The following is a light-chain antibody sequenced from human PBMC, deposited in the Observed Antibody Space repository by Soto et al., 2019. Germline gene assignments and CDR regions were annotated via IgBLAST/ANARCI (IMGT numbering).Light chain of an antibody. CDR2: TNS. Sequence: QSVLTQPPSASGTPGQTVSISCSISSPTVGPNPVSWYQQLPGTAPKLLIYTNSQRPLGVPVRFSGSKSGTSASLAISGLQSEDEADYYCSSYAGSNNFVFGTGTKVTVL. V-gene: IGLV1-44*01. J-gene: IGLJ1*01. CDR3: SSYAGSNNFV. CDR1: SPTVGPNP.